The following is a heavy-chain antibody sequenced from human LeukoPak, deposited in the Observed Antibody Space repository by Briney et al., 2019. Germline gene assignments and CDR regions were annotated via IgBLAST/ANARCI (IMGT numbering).Heavy chain of an antibody. Sequence: SQTLSLTCTVSGSSISSGDYYWSWIRQPPGKGLEWIGYIYYSGSTYYNPSLKSRVTISVDTSKNQFSLKLSSVTAADTAVYYCARXSQRAYDFWSGSYFDYWGQGTLVTVSS. D-gene: IGHD3-3*01. CDR1: GSSISSGDYY. J-gene: IGHJ4*02. CDR3: ARXSQRAYDFWSGSYFDY. CDR2: IYYSGST. V-gene: IGHV4-30-4*08.